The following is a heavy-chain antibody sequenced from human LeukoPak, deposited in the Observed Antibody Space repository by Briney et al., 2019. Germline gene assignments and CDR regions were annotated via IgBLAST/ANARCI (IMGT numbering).Heavy chain of an antibody. CDR2: INHSGST. CDR3: ARGRLVRGATHDY. D-gene: IGHD3-10*01. CDR1: GGSFSGYY. V-gene: IGHV4-34*01. J-gene: IGHJ4*02. Sequence: PSETLSLTCAVYGGSFSGYYWSWIRQPPGKGLEWIGEINHSGSTNYNPSLKGRVTISVDTSKNQCSLKLSSVTAAYTAVYYCARGRLVRGATHDYWGQGTLVTVSS.